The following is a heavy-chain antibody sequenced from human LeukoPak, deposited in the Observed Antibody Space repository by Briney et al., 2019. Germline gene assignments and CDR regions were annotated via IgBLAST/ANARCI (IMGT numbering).Heavy chain of an antibody. J-gene: IGHJ4*02. Sequence: GGSLRLSCAASGFTFSNYWMNWVRQAPGKGLAWVSRINTDGSDRSYADSVKGRSTISRDNAKNTLFLEMDSLRGEDTATYYCARGMDDIDYWGQGILITVSS. CDR3: ARGMDDIDY. D-gene: IGHD3-9*01. V-gene: IGHV3-74*01. CDR1: GFTFSNYW. CDR2: INTDGSDR.